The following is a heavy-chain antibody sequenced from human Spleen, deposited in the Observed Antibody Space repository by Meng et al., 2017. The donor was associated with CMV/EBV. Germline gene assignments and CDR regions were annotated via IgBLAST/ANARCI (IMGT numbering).Heavy chain of an antibody. Sequence: GGSLRLSCAASGFTFDDYAMHWVRQAPGKGLEWVSGISWNSGSIGYADSVRGRFTISRDNAKNSLYLQMNSLRAEDTALYYCAKDIVQGSSWYPYYFDYWGQGTLVTVSS. CDR3: AKDIVQGSSWYPYYFDY. CDR2: ISWNSGSI. J-gene: IGHJ4*02. CDR1: GFTFDDYA. D-gene: IGHD6-13*01. V-gene: IGHV3-9*01.